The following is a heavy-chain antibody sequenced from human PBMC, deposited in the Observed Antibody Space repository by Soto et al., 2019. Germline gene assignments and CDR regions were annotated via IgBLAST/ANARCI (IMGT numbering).Heavy chain of an antibody. V-gene: IGHV4-30-2*01. CDR1: GGSISSGGYS. J-gene: IGHJ6*02. Sequence: TSETLALTCAVSGGSISSGGYSWSWLRQPPGKGLEWIGYIYHSGSTYYNPSLKSRVTISVDRSKNQFSLKLSSVTAADTAVYYCASSFRQLGDYYDSSGYRPLLWFNYGMDVWGQGTTVTVSS. CDR3: ASSFRQLGDYYDSSGYRPLLWFNYGMDV. CDR2: IYHSGST. D-gene: IGHD3-22*01.